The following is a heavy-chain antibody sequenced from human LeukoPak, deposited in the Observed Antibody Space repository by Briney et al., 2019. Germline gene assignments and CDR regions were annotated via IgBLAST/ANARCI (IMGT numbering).Heavy chain of an antibody. Sequence: GGSLRLSCAASGFTVSSNYMSWVRQAPGKGLEWVSVIYSGGSTYYADSVKGRFAISRDNSKNTLYLQMNSLRAEDTAVYYCARGIVGALDAFDIWGQGTMVTVSS. CDR2: IYSGGST. V-gene: IGHV3-66*01. J-gene: IGHJ3*02. CDR3: ARGIVGALDAFDI. CDR1: GFTVSSNY. D-gene: IGHD1-26*01.